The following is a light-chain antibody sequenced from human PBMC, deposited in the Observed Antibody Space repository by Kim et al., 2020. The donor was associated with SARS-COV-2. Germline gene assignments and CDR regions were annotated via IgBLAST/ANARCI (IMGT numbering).Light chain of an antibody. CDR1: QSISTNC. Sequence: EIVLTQSPGTLSLSPGERATLSCRASQSISTNCLAWYQHKPGQAPRLLISGASSRATGIPDRFCGSGSGTDFTLTISRLEPEDFAVYYCQQYGTSPPYTFGQGTRLEIK. J-gene: IGKJ5*01. CDR2: GAS. CDR3: QQYGTSPPYT. V-gene: IGKV3-20*01.